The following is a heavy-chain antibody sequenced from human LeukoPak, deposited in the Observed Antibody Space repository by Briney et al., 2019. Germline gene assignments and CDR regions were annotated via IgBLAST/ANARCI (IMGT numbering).Heavy chain of an antibody. D-gene: IGHD4/OR15-4a*01. CDR2: IRYDGRNK. CDR3: AKAGLVRGGALDS. Sequence: GGSLRLSCAASGFTFSTYGMHWVRQAPGKGLEWVAFIRYDGRNKYYADSVKGRFTISRDNSKNTLCLQMNSLRVEDTAVYYCAKAGLVRGGALDSWGQGTLVTVSS. V-gene: IGHV3-30*02. J-gene: IGHJ4*02. CDR1: GFTFSTYG.